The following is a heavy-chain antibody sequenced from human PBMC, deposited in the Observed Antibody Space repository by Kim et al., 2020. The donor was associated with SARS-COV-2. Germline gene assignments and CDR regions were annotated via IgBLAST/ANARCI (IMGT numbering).Heavy chain of an antibody. CDR3: ARADIAAAGSAFDY. CDR2: MNPNSGNT. D-gene: IGHD6-13*01. J-gene: IGHJ4*02. V-gene: IGHV1-8*01. Sequence: ASVKVSCKASGYTFTSYDINWVRQATGQGLEWMGWMNPNSGNTGYAQKFQGRVTMTRNTSISTAYMELSSLRSEDTAVYYCARADIAAAGSAFDYWGQGTLVTVSS. CDR1: GYTFTSYD.